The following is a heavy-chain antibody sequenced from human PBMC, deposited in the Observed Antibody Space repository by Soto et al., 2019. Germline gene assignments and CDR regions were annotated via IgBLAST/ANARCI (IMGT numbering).Heavy chain of an antibody. CDR3: ARLGGYSGYEPTFYYYGMDV. CDR1: GYSFSSYW. Sequence: GESLKISCKGSGYSFSSYWIGWVRQMPGQGPEWMGIIYPGDSDTRYSPSFQGQVTISADKSISTAYLQWSSLKASDTAMYYCARLGGYSGYEPTFYYYGMDVWGQGTTVTVSS. D-gene: IGHD5-12*01. V-gene: IGHV5-51*01. CDR2: IYPGDSDT. J-gene: IGHJ6*02.